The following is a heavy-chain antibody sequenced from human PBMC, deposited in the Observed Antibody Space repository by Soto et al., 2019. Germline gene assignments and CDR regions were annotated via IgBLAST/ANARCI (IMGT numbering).Heavy chain of an antibody. CDR3: ARAPVEMATIRGAYSYGMDV. CDR1: GFTFSSYA. J-gene: IGHJ6*02. D-gene: IGHD5-12*01. Sequence: QVQLVESGGGVVQPGRSLRLSCAASGFTFSSYAMHWVRQAPGKGLEWVAVISYDGSNKYYADSVKGRFTISRDNSKNTXYXXRNSLRAEDTAVYYWARAPVEMATIRGAYSYGMDVWGQGTTVTVSS. CDR2: ISYDGSNK. V-gene: IGHV3-30-3*01.